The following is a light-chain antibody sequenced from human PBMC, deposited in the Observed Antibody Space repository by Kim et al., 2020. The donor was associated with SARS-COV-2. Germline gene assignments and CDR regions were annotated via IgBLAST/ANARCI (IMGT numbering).Light chain of an antibody. CDR1: SSDVGNFDY. CDR3: TSYAGNNNFV. CDR2: EVD. J-gene: IGLJ1*01. Sequence: QSALTQPPSASGSPGQSVTISCTGTSSDVGNFDYVSWYQQHPGKAPQLMIYEVDKRPSGVPERFSGSKSDDTASLTISGLQAEDEADYYCTSYAGNNNFVLGPGTKVTVL. V-gene: IGLV2-8*01.